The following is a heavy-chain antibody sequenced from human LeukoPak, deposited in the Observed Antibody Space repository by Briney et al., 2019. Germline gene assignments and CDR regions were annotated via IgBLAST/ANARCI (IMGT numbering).Heavy chain of an antibody. CDR1: GGSISTSNYY. D-gene: IGHD6-19*01. V-gene: IGHV4-39*07. CDR2: IFYSGST. J-gene: IGHJ3*02. Sequence: SETLSLTCTVSGGSISTSNYYWGWVRQPPGKGLEWIGNIFYSGSTYYSPSLKSRVTISLDTSRNQFSLKLNSVTAADTAVYYCAERIAVAGNDAFDIWGQGTMVTVSS. CDR3: AERIAVAGNDAFDI.